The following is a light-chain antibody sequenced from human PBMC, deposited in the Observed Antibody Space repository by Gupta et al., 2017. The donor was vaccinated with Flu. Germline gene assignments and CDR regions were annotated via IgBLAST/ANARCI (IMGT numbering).Light chain of an antibody. J-gene: IGKJ2*01. V-gene: IGKV3-20*01. CDR3: QQFGVSPYT. CDR1: QAIRGNF. Sequence: EIVLTQSPGTLSLSPGQSATLSCQASQAIRGNFLAWYHQRPGRAPRLLIYGASTRATGVPDTFTGSGSGTNFTLTLSGLATDHVGVYFCQQFGVSPYTFGQGTRVEIK. CDR2: GAS.